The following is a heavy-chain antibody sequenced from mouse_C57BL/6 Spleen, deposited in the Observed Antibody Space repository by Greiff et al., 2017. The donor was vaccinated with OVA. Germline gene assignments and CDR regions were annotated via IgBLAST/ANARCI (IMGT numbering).Heavy chain of an antibody. Sequence: EVQLVESGGGLVKPGGSLKLSCAASGFTFSSYAMSWVRQTPEKRLEWVATISDGGSYTYYPDNVKGRFTISRDNAKNNLYLQMSHLKSEDTAMDHCARGKDYGSSYDVWGTGTTVTVSS. CDR2: ISDGGSYT. D-gene: IGHD1-1*01. V-gene: IGHV5-4*01. CDR1: GFTFSSYA. CDR3: ARGKDYGSSYDV. J-gene: IGHJ1*03.